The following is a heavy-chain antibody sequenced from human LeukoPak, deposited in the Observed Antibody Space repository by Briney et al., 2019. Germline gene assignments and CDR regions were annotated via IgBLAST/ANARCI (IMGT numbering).Heavy chain of an antibody. CDR2: IIHSGGT. CDR1: GGSSSGLC. J-gene: IGHJ5*02. Sequence: SETLSLTCALSGGSSSGLCWSWVRQPPGKGLEWIGEIIHSGGTNYNPALKSRVTMSVDRSKNQFSLDVTSVTAADAAVYYCARSHSSDWYTKHLWGEGTLVTVSS. CDR3: ARSHSSDWYTKHL. D-gene: IGHD6-19*01. V-gene: IGHV4-34*12.